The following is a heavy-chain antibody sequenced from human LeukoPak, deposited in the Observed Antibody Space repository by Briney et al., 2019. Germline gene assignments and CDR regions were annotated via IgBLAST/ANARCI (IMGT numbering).Heavy chain of an antibody. D-gene: IGHD1-26*01. CDR2: IYPGDSDI. CDR3: ARPCTGSYFGGGY. V-gene: IGHV5-51*01. CDR1: GYSFTSYW. J-gene: IGHJ4*02. Sequence: GESLKISCKGSGYSFTSYWIGWVRQMPGKGLEWMGVIYPGDSDIRYSPSFQGQVTISADNSISTASLQWSSLKASDTAMYYCARPCTGSYFGGGYWGQGALVTVSS.